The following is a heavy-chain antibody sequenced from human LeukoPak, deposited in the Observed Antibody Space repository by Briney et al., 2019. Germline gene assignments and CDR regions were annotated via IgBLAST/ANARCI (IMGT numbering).Heavy chain of an antibody. Sequence: GGSLRLSCAASGFTFSSYGMHWVRQAPGKGLEWVAVLWCGGSNKYYADFVKGRFTISRDNSKNTLYLQMNSLRAEDTAVYYCAKGSGDPDYYYYYYMDVWGKGTTVTVSS. D-gene: IGHD4-17*01. CDR3: AKGSGDPDYYYYYYMDV. V-gene: IGHV3-33*03. CDR2: LWCGGSNK. J-gene: IGHJ6*03. CDR1: GFTFSSYG.